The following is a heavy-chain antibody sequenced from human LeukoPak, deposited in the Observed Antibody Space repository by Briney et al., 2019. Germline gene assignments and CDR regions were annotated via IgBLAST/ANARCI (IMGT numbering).Heavy chain of an antibody. V-gene: IGHV3-23*01. CDR3: AKGPDVLRYFDWLSTLYYFDY. D-gene: IGHD3-9*01. CDR1: GFTFSSYA. CDR2: ISGSGGST. Sequence: PGGSLRLSCAASGFTFSSYAMSWVRQAPGKGLEWVSAISGSGGSTYYADSVKGPFTISRDNSKNTLYLQMSSLRAEDTAVYYCAKGPDVLRYFDWLSTLYYFDYWGQGTLVTVSS. J-gene: IGHJ4*02.